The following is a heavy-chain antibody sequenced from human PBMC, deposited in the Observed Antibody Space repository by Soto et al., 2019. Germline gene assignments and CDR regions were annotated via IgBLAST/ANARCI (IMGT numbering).Heavy chain of an antibody. J-gene: IGHJ4*02. Sequence: QVQLGQAGAEVKKPGSSVKVSCKASGGTFSSYIISWVRQAPGQGLEWMGRITPILGIPNYAQKFQGRVTITADKSTSTAYMEMSRLRPEDTAVSYGARIQPCANVSYWGQGTLVTVSS. CDR1: GGTFSSYI. CDR3: ARIQPCANVSY. CDR2: ITPILGIP. D-gene: IGHD2-21*01. V-gene: IGHV1-69*02.